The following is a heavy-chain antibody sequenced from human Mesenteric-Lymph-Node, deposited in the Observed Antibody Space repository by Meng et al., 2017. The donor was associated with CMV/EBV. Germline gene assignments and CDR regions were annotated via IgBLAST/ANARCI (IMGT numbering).Heavy chain of an antibody. CDR3: AKGDEQLDY. Sequence: LSLSCAASGFTFSSYAMSWVRQAPGKGLEWVSVIYSGGSSTYYADSVKGRFTISRDNSKNTLYLQMNSLRAEDTAVYYCAKGDEQLDYWGQGTLVTVSS. J-gene: IGHJ4*02. V-gene: IGHV3-23*03. CDR2: IYSGGSST. D-gene: IGHD6-6*01. CDR1: GFTFSSYA.